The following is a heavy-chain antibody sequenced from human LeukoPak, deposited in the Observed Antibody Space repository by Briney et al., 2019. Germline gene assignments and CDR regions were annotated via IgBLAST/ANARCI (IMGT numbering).Heavy chain of an antibody. CDR2: INWNGANT. Sequence: PGGSLRLSCAASGLIFNDYGMSWVRQAPGKGLEWVSGINWNGANTNYAGSVKGRFTISRDNARNSLYLQVNNLRAEDTAVYYCARGQAGPFEYWGQGALVAVSS. CDR1: GLIFNDYG. D-gene: IGHD6-19*01. CDR3: ARGQAGPFEY. J-gene: IGHJ4*02. V-gene: IGHV3-20*04.